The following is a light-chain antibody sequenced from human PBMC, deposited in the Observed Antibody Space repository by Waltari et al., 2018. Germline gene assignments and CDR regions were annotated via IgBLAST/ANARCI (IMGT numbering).Light chain of an antibody. V-gene: IGKV3-20*01. J-gene: IGKJ5*01. CDR2: GAS. CDR3: QQYGSSPPAT. Sequence: EIVLTQSPGTLSLSPGERATLSFRASQSVSSSYLAWYQQKPGQAPRLLIYGASSRATGIPDRFSGSGSGTDFTLTISRLEPEDFAVYYCQQYGSSPPATFGQGTRLEIK. CDR1: QSVSSSY.